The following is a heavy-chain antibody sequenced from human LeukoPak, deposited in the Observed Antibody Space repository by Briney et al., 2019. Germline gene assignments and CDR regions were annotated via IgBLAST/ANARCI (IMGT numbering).Heavy chain of an antibody. V-gene: IGHV3-23*01. J-gene: IGHJ3*02. CDR2: ISGSGGST. CDR1: GFTFSSYA. Sequence: GGSLRLSCAASGFTFSSYAMSWVRQAPGKGLEWVSAISGSGGSTYYADSVKGRFTISRDNSKNTLYLQMNSLRAEDTAVYYCAKYLNSTYNYDSSGYEDAFDIWGQGTMVTVSS. D-gene: IGHD3-22*01. CDR3: AKYLNSTYNYDSSGYEDAFDI.